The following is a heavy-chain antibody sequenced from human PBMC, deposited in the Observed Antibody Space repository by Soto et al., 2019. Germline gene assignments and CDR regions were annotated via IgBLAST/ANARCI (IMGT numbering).Heavy chain of an antibody. CDR2: ISSSSTYI. Sequence: GGSLRLSCAASGFTFSSYSMNWVRQAPGKGLEWVSSISSSSTYIYYADSVKGRFTISRDDAKNSLYLQMNSLRAEDTAFYYCARDGYSSVGRGGWFDPWGQGTLVTVSS. CDR3: ARDGYSSVGRGGWFDP. D-gene: IGHD6-19*01. CDR1: GFTFSSYS. V-gene: IGHV3-21*01. J-gene: IGHJ5*02.